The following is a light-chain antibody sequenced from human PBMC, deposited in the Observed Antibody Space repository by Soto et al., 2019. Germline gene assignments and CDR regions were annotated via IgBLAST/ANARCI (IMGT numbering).Light chain of an antibody. J-gene: IGKJ5*01. V-gene: IGKV3D-11*02. CDR3: QQRSNWQVT. CDR1: QSVGKY. CDR2: DTS. Sequence: EFVVTQSPATLSLSPGERATLSCKTSQSVGKYLAWLQQKPGQAPRLLIYDTSLRAPGIPARFSGSGSGTDFTLTISSLEPEDFAVYYCQQRSNWQVTFGQGTRLEIK.